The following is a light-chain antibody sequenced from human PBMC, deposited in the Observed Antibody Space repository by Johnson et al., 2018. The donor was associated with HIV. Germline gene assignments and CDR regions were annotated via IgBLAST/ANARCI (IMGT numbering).Light chain of an antibody. CDR2: DNN. Sequence: VLTQPPSVSAAPGQKVTISCSGSSSNIGNNYVSWYQQLPGTAPKLLIYDNNKRPSGIPDRFSGSKSGPSATLGLTGLQTGDEADYYCGTWDSSLSAYAFGTGTKVTV. J-gene: IGLJ1*01. V-gene: IGLV1-51*01. CDR1: SSNIGNNY. CDR3: GTWDSSLSAYA.